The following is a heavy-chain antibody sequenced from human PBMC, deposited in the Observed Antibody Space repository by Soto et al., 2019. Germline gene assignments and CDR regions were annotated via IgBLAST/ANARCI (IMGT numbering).Heavy chain of an antibody. CDR3: AKDCIAVAGFNGMDV. Sequence: EVQLVESGGGLVQPGRSLRLSCAASGFKFDDYAMHWVRQAPGKGLEWVAGISWNSGSIVYADSVKGRFTISRDNAKRSLSLQMNSLRAEDTAFYYCAKDCIAVAGFNGMDVWGQGTTVTVSS. CDR1: GFKFDDYA. D-gene: IGHD6-19*01. CDR2: ISWNSGSI. V-gene: IGHV3-9*01. J-gene: IGHJ6*02.